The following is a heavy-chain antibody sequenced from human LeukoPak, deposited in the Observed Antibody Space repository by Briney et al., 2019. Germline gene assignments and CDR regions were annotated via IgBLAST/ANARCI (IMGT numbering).Heavy chain of an antibody. Sequence: GGSLRLSCAASGFTFSSYAMYWVRQAPGKGLEWVSGIFGSGGSTHYADSVKGRFTISRDNSKNTVYLQMNRLRAEDTAVYYCAKTTTGYSSGRFPGWPVDYWVQGTLVTVSS. D-gene: IGHD6-19*01. CDR1: GFTFSSYA. CDR2: IFGSGGST. V-gene: IGHV3-23*01. CDR3: AKTTTGYSSGRFPGWPVDY. J-gene: IGHJ4*02.